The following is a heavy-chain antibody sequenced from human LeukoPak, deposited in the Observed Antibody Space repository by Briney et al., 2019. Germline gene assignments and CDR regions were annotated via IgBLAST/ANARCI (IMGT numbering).Heavy chain of an antibody. CDR3: ARVGLVDRYDNWLPL. D-gene: IGHD3-9*01. V-gene: IGHV3-21*05. Sequence: GGSLRLSCAASGFTFSNYGMNWVRQAPGKGLEWISYISSSSSFIYHADSVKGRFTISRDNDKNSLYLQMNSLRDEDTAVYYCARVGLVDRYDNWLPLWAQGTLVTVSS. CDR2: ISSSSSFI. CDR1: GFTFSNYG. J-gene: IGHJ5*02.